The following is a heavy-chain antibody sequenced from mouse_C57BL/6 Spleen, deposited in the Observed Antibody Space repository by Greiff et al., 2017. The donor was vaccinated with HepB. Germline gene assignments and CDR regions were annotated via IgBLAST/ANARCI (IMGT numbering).Heavy chain of an antibody. CDR1: GYSITSGYY. CDR3: ARERRQLRLPSYYAMDY. CDR2: ISYDGSN. Sequence: EVKLVESGPGLVKPSQSLSLTCSVTGYSITSGYYWNWIRQFPGNKLEWMGYISYDGSNNYNPSLKNRISITRDTSKNQFFLKLNSVTTEDTATYYCARERRQLRLPSYYAMDYWGQGTSVTVSS. D-gene: IGHD3-2*02. J-gene: IGHJ4*01. V-gene: IGHV3-6*01.